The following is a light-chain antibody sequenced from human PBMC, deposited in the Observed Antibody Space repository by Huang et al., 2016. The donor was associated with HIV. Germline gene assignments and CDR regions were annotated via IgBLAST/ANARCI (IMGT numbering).Light chain of an antibody. Sequence: IQLTQSPSSLSASVGDRVTMTCRASQGIVNHLAWYQQKPGKAPKLLIFAASTLQSVVPSSFSGSGSGTDFTLTISSLQPEDFATYYCQHLYTYPYAFGQGTELEIK. CDR2: AAS. V-gene: IGKV1-9*01. CDR3: QHLYTYPYA. J-gene: IGKJ2*01. CDR1: QGIVNH.